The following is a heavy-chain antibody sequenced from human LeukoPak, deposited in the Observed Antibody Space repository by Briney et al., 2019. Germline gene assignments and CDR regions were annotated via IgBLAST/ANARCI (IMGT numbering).Heavy chain of an antibody. CDR1: GGTFSSYA. CDR3: ARDLSVADPGDI. V-gene: IGHV1-69*13. J-gene: IGHJ3*02. D-gene: IGHD2/OR15-2a*01. CDR2: IIPIFGTA. Sequence: ASVKVSCKASGGTFSSYAISWVRQAPGQGLEWMGGIIPIFGTANYAQKFQGRVTITADESTSTAYMELSSLRSEDTAVYYCARDLSVADPGDIWGQGTMVTVSS.